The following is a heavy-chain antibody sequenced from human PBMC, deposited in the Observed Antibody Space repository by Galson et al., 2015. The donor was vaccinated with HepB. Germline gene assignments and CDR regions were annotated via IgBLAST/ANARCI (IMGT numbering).Heavy chain of an antibody. D-gene: IGHD4-17*01. J-gene: IGHJ3*02. CDR2: VNSGGNNI. Sequence: SLRLSCAASEFTFSSYEMSWVRQAAGKGLEWISYVNSGGNNIFYADSVQGRFTISRDNTKKSLFLQMNTLRAEDTAVYYCVREITETPDAFDIWGPGTMVTVSS. CDR1: EFTFSSYE. CDR3: VREITETPDAFDI. V-gene: IGHV3-48*03.